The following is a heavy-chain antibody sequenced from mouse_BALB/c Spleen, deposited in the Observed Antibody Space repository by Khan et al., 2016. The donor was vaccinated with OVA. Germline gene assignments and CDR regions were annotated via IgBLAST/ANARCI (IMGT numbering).Heavy chain of an antibody. CDR2: VSTGGGYT. V-gene: IGHV5-6*01. Sequence: EVMLVESGGDLVKPGGSLKLSCAASGFTFSTYGMSWVRQTPDKRLEWVATVSTGGGYTYYPDSVKGRFTISRDNAKNTLYLQRSSLKSEDTAMFYCARLSYYYESEVFAYWGQGTLVTVSA. CDR1: GFTFSTYG. CDR3: ARLSYYYESEVFAY. J-gene: IGHJ3*01. D-gene: IGHD1-1*01.